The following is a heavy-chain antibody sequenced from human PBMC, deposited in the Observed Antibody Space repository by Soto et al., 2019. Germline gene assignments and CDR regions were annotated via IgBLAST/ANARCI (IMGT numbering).Heavy chain of an antibody. Sequence: SETLSLTCTVSGGSISSYYWSWIRQPPGKGLEWIRYIYYSGSTNYNPSLKSRVTISVDTSKNQFSLKLSSVTAADTAVYYCAREREGLGYCSGGSCYDARWFDPWGQGTRVTVSS. J-gene: IGHJ5*02. V-gene: IGHV4-59*01. CDR2: IYYSGST. CDR1: GGSISSYY. CDR3: AREREGLGYCSGGSCYDARWFDP. D-gene: IGHD2-15*01.